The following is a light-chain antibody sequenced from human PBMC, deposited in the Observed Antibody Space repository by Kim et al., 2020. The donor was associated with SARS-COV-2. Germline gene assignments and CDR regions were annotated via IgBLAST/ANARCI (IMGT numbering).Light chain of an antibody. J-gene: IGKJ1*01. CDR3: QQYSPSPPWT. V-gene: IGKV3-20*01. CDR1: QSISTSY. CDR2: TTS. Sequence: PGEWATLSCMASQSISTSYLAWYRQKAGQAPRLIIYTTSSRATGIPDRFSGRGSGTDFTLTINKLEPEDFAVYYCQQYSPSPPWTFGQGTKVDIK.